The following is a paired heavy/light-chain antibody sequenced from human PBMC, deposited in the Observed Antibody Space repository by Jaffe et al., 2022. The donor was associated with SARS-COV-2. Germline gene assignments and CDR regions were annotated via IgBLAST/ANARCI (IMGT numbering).Light chain of an antibody. V-gene: IGLV3-21*04. J-gene: IGLJ7*01. CDR2: YDS. CDR1: NIGSKS. CDR3: QVWDSSSDHAV. Sequence: SYVLTQPPSVSVAPGKTARITCGGNNIGSKSVHWYQQKPGQAPVLVIYYDSDRPSGIPERFSGSNSGNTATLTISRVEAGDEADYYCQVWDSSSDHAVFGGGTQLTVL.
Heavy chain of an antibody. J-gene: IGHJ4*02. V-gene: IGHV3-11*01. CDR1: GFTFSDYY. Sequence: QVQLVESGGGLVKPGGSLRLSCAASGFTFSDYYMSWIRQAPGKGLEWVSYISSSGSTIYYADSVKGRFTISRDNAKNSLYLQMNSLRAEDTAVYYCAREEYGDYYFDYWGQGTLVTVSS. D-gene: IGHD4-17*01. CDR2: ISSSGSTI. CDR3: AREEYGDYYFDY.